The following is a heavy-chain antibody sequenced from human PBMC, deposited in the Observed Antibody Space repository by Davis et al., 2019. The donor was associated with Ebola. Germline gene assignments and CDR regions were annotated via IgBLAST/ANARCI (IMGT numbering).Heavy chain of an antibody. CDR3: ARGDFGVVTPNWYFDL. V-gene: IGHV1-69*13. D-gene: IGHD3-3*01. J-gene: IGHJ2*01. Sequence: SVKVSCKASGGTFSSYAISWVRQAPGQGLEWMGGIIPIFGTANYAQKFQGRVTITADESTGTAYMELSSLRSEDTAVYYCARGDFGVVTPNWYFDLWGRGTLVIVSS. CDR1: GGTFSSYA. CDR2: IIPIFGTA.